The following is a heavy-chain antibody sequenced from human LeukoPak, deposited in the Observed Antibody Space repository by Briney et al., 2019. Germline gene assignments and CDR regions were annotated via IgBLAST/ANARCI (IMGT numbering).Heavy chain of an antibody. CDR1: GFTFNTYD. Sequence: GGSLRLSCAASGFTFNTYDMNWVRQAPGKGLEWVSTISGGGGSTYYADSVKGRFTISRDNAKNSLYLQMNSLRAEDTAVYYCAKAGYYDFWSGYYADYWGQGTLVTVSS. D-gene: IGHD3-3*01. CDR3: AKAGYYDFWSGYYADY. V-gene: IGHV3-23*01. J-gene: IGHJ4*02. CDR2: ISGGGGST.